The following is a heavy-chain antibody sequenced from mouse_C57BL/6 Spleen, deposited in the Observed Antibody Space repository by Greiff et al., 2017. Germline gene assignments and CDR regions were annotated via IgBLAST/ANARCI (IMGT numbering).Heavy chain of an antibody. CDR3: ARDGYYLYAMDY. V-gene: IGHV1-55*01. J-gene: IGHJ4*01. Sequence: VQLQQPGAELVKPGASVKMSCKASGYTFTSYWITWVKQRPGQGLEWIGDIYPGSGSTNYNEKFKSKATLTVDTSSSTAYMQLSSLTSEDSEVYYCARDGYYLYAMDYWGQGTSVTVSS. D-gene: IGHD2-3*01. CDR2: IYPGSGST. CDR1: GYTFTSYW.